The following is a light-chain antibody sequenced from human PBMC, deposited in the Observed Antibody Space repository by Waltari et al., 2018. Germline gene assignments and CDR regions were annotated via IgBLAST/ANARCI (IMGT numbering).Light chain of an antibody. CDR1: NSNVGANS. Sequence: QSILTQPPSASGTPGRTVTISCSGSNSNVGANSVCWYQQLPGPAPKLLIFGNHHRPSGVPDRFSGSKSGTSASLAIRGLRSEGEADYYCATWDDRLTAVFGGGTKLTVL. CDR2: GNH. J-gene: IGLJ2*01. V-gene: IGLV1-47*01. CDR3: ATWDDRLTAV.